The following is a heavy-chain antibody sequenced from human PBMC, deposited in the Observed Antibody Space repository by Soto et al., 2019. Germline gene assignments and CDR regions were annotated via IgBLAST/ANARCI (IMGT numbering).Heavy chain of an antibody. Sequence: PGGSLRLSCAASGFTFSSYSMNWVRQAPGKGLEWVSYISSSSSTIYYADSVKGRFTISRDNAKNSLYLQMNSLRDEDTAVYYCARDGVNYYYYYGMDVWGQGTTVTVSS. D-gene: IGHD3-16*01. J-gene: IGHJ6*02. CDR2: ISSSSSTI. CDR3: ARDGVNYYYYYGMDV. CDR1: GFTFSSYS. V-gene: IGHV3-48*02.